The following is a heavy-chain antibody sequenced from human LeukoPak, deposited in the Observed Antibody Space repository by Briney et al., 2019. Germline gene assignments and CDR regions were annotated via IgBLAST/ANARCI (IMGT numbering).Heavy chain of an antibody. CDR3: ARERSGYQLGNWFDP. D-gene: IGHD6-6*01. J-gene: IGHJ5*02. V-gene: IGHV1-69*13. CDR1: GGTFSSYA. Sequence: SVTVSCKASGGTFSSYAISWVRQAPGQGLEWMGGIIPIFGTANYAQKFQGRVTITADESTSTAYMELSSLRSEDTAVYYCARERSGYQLGNWFDPWGQGTLVTVSS. CDR2: IIPIFGTA.